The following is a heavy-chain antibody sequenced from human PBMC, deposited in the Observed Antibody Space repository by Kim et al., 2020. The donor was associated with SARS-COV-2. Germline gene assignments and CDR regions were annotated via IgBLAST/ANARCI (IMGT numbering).Heavy chain of an antibody. D-gene: IGHD3-16*01. CDR2: IYASGST. CDR3: ARDVPSSTTFLDV. J-gene: IGHJ6*02. Sequence: SETLSLTCTVSGGSITNYYWIWIRQSAEQGLEWIGHIYASGSTNYNPSLKSRATISIDKSNNQNSLRLSSVTAADTAIYYCARDVPSSTTFLDVWGHGTTVTASS. V-gene: IGHV4-4*07. CDR1: GGSITNYY.